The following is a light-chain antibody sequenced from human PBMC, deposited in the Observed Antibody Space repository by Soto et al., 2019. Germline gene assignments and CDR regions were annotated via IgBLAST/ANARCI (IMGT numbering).Light chain of an antibody. CDR3: QQTYNTPWT. CDR2: AAS. CDR1: PSISTY. J-gene: IGKJ1*01. V-gene: IGKV1-39*01. Sequence: DIQMTQSPSSLSASVGDRVTITCRASPSISTYLNWYHQKPGKAPKLLIYAASSLQSGVPSRFSGSGSGTDFALTISSLQPEDFATYYCQQTYNTPWTFCQGTKVEIE.